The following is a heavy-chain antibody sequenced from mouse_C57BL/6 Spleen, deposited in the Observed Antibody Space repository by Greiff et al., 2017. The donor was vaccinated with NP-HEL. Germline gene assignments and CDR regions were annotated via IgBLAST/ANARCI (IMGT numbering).Heavy chain of an antibody. J-gene: IGHJ3*01. CDR3: AREGLLLEGFAY. Sequence: EVQLQQSGPELVKPGASVKISCKASGYTFTDYYMNWVKQSHGKSLEWIGDINPNNGGTSYNQKFKGKATLTVDKSSSTAYMELRSLTSEDSAVYYCAREGLLLEGFAYWGQGTLVTVSA. V-gene: IGHV1-26*01. CDR2: INPNNGGT. CDR1: GYTFTDYY. D-gene: IGHD1-1*01.